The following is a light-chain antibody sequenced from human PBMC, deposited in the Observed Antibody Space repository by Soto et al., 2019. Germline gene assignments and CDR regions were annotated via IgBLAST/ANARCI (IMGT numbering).Light chain of an antibody. CDR3: KQYNTXPWT. CDR1: QTISSS. CDR2: VAS. Sequence: EPLMTQSPATLSVSPGARATLYCRAIQTISSSLAWYQNKPGQAPRLLIFVASPRATGVPARFSGGGSGTLFTLTISSLQSEDFGIYYSKQYNTXPWTSGQGTKV. J-gene: IGKJ1*01. V-gene: IGKV3-15*01.